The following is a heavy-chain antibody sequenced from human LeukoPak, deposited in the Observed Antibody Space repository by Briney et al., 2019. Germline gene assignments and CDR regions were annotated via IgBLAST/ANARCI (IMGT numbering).Heavy chain of an antibody. CDR2: INHSGSN. D-gene: IGHD1-26*01. CDR3: ASRGRSWSSTR. Sequence: SETLSLTCAVYGVSFSGYYWSWIRQPPGKGLEWIGEINHSGSNNYNPSLKSRVTISVDTSKNQFSLKLSSVTAADTAVYYCASRGRSWSSTRWGQGTLVTVSS. CDR1: GVSFSGYY. J-gene: IGHJ4*02. V-gene: IGHV4-34*01.